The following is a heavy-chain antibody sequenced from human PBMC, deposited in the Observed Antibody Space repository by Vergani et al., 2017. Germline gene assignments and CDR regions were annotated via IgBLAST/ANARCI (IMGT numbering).Heavy chain of an antibody. D-gene: IGHD6-13*01. CDR3: AREPRTYSSFPYFFDY. CDR1: GFTFSSYS. V-gene: IGHV3-48*01. CDR2: ISSSSSTI. J-gene: IGHJ4*02. Sequence: EVQLVESGGGLVQPGGSLRLSCAASGFTFSSYSMNWVRQAPGKGLEWVSYISSSSSTIYYADSVKGRFTISRDNAKNSLYLQMNSLRAEDTAVYFCAREPRTYSSFPYFFDYWGQGTLVTVSS.